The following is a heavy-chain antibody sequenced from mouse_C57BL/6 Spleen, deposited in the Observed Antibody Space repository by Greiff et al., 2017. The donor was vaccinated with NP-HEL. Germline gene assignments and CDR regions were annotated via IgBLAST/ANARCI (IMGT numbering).Heavy chain of an antibody. CDR3: ARDDYSYYFDC. CDR1: GFTFSDYG. V-gene: IGHV5-17*01. D-gene: IGHD2-4*01. Sequence: EVQGVESGGGLVKPGGSLKLSCAASGFTFSDYGMHWVRQAPEKGLEWVAYISSGSSTIYYADTVKGRFTISIDNAKNTMFLQMTSLRSEDTAMYYCARDDYSYYFDCWGKGTTLTVSA. J-gene: IGHJ2*01. CDR2: ISSGSSTI.